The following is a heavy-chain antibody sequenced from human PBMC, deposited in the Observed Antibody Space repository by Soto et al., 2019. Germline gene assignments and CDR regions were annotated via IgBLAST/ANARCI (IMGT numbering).Heavy chain of an antibody. Sequence: PSETLSLTCTVSGVSISSGDYYWSWIRQPPGKGLEWIGYIYYSENTYSNPSLKSRVTISTDTSKKQFSLNLSSVTAADTAVYYCARGKRGSGWSLRNHYFGMDVWGQGTTVTVSS. D-gene: IGHD6-19*01. CDR1: GVSISSGDYY. CDR3: ARGKRGSGWSLRNHYFGMDV. CDR2: IYYSENT. J-gene: IGHJ6*02. V-gene: IGHV4-30-4*01.